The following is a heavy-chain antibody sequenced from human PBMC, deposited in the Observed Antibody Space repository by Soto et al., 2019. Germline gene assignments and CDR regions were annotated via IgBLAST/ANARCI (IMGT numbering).Heavy chain of an antibody. V-gene: IGHV3-23*01. CDR3: AKDPNYGSGSYLALNYYYGMDF. J-gene: IGHJ6*02. D-gene: IGHD3-10*01. CDR1: GFTFSNYA. Sequence: GGSLRLSCAASGFTFSNYAMNWVRQAPGKGLEWVSAISGSGGSTYYADSVKGRFTISRDNSKNTLYLQMNSLRAEDTAVYYCAKDPNYGSGSYLALNYYYGMDFWGQGTTVTVSS. CDR2: ISGSGGST.